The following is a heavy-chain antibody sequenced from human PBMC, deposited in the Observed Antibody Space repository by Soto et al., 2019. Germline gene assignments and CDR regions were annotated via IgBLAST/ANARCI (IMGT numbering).Heavy chain of an antibody. D-gene: IGHD6-13*01. CDR3: AKDSAYSSSWYEVYFDY. CDR1: GFTFSSYA. CDR2: ISGSGGST. Sequence: LRLSCAASGFTFSSYAMSWVRQAPGKGLEWVSAISGSGGSTYYADSVKGRFTISRDNSKNTLYLQMNSLRAEDTAVYYCAKDSAYSSSWYEVYFDYWGQGTLVTVSS. J-gene: IGHJ4*02. V-gene: IGHV3-23*01.